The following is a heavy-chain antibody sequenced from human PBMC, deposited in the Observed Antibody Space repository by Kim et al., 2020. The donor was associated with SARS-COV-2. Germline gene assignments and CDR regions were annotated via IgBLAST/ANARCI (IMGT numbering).Heavy chain of an antibody. CDR1: GFTFTSSA. J-gene: IGHJ5*02. V-gene: IGHV1-58*01. Sequence: SVKVSCKASGFTFTSSAVQWVRQARGQRLEWIGWIVVGSGNTNYAQKFQERVTITRDMSTSTAYMELSSLRSEDTAVYYCAAAVAGVVPAAKSWFDPWGQGTLVTVSS. CDR3: AAAVAGVVPAAKSWFDP. CDR2: IVVGSGNT. D-gene: IGHD2-2*01.